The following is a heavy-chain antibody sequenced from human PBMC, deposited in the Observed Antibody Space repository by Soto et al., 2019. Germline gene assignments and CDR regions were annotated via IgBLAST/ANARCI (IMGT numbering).Heavy chain of an antibody. CDR1: GFTFSSYG. V-gene: IGHV3-30*18. D-gene: IGHD6-13*01. CDR3: AKPAAAGPQAVYYFDY. J-gene: IGHJ4*02. Sequence: GGSLRLSCAASGFTFSSYGMHWVRQAPGKGLEWVAVISYDGGNKYYADSVKGRFTISRDNSKNTLYLQMNSLRAEDTAVYYCAKPAAAGPQAVYYFDYWGQGTLVTVSS. CDR2: ISYDGGNK.